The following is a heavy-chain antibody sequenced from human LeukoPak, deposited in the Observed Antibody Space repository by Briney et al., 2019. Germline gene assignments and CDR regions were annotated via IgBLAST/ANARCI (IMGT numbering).Heavy chain of an antibody. D-gene: IGHD4-23*01. J-gene: IGHJ4*02. CDR1: GYSISSGYY. CDR2: LYHTGST. V-gene: IGHV4-38-2*01. CDR3: ARHMTTVVTPADC. Sequence: PSETLSLTCAVSGYSISSGYYWGWIRQPPGKGLEWIGSLYHTGSTYYNPSLKSRVTISPDTSKNHFSLKVTSVTAADTALYYCARHMTTVVTPADCWGQGALVTVSS.